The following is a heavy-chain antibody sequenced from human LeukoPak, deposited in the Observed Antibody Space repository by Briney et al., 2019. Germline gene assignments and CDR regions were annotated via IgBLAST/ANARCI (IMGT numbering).Heavy chain of an antibody. Sequence: GGSLRLSCAASGFTFNSYAMNWVRQAPGKGLEWVSITYSGGGTYYADSVKGRFTISGDNSKNTLYLQMNSLRAEDTAVYYCARLYCTNGVCYLDFWGQGTLVTVSS. CDR1: GFTFNSYA. D-gene: IGHD2-8*01. J-gene: IGHJ4*02. V-gene: IGHV3-23*01. CDR3: ARLYCTNGVCYLDF. CDR2: ITYSGGGT.